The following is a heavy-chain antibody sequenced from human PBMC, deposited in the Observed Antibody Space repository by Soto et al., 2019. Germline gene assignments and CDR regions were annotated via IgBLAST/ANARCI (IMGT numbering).Heavy chain of an antibody. CDR3: ATTKGYIDPFDL. J-gene: IGHJ4*02. Sequence: PGGSLRLSCAASGFTFSSYAMSWVRQAPGKGLEWVSGISGSGDRTHNADSVRGRFTISRDDSRNTLNLQMNSLRAEDTAIYFCATTKGYIDPFDLWGQGTLVTVSS. CDR2: ISGSGDRT. V-gene: IGHV3-23*01. D-gene: IGHD5-12*01. CDR1: GFTFSSYA.